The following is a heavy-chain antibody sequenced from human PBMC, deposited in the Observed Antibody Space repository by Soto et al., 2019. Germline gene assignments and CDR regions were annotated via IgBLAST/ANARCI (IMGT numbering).Heavy chain of an antibody. CDR1: GYTFTSYG. J-gene: IGHJ4*02. CDR2: XXAXXGXT. CDR3: ARDDAGSYRGEFDY. Sequence: ASVKVSCKASGYTFTSYGISWVRQAPGQGLEWXGWXXAXXGXTXXXQXXXGRVTMTTDTSTSTAYMELRSLRSDDTAVYYCARDDAGSYRGEFDYWGQGTLVTASS. D-gene: IGHD1-26*01. V-gene: IGHV1-18*04.